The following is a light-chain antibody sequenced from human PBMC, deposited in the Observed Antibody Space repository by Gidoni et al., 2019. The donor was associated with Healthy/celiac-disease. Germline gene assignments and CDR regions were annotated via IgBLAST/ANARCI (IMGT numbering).Light chain of an antibody. CDR1: QSVISY. CDR3: QQRSNWPPRIT. V-gene: IGKV3-11*01. J-gene: IGKJ4*01. Sequence: EIVLTQSPATLSLSPGESATLSCRASQSVISYLAWYQQKPGQAPRLLIYDASNRATGIPARFSGSGSGTDFTLTISSLEPEDFAVYYCQQRSNWPPRITFGGGTKVEIK. CDR2: DAS.